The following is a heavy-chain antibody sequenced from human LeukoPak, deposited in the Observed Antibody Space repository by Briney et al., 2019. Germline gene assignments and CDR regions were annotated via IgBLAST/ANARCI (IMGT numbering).Heavy chain of an antibody. CDR2: IYYSGST. CDR1: GGSISSYY. V-gene: IGHV4-59*01. D-gene: IGHD3-22*01. J-gene: IGHJ3*02. Sequence: SETLSLTCTVSGGSISSYYWSWIRQPLGKGLEWIGYIYYSGSTNYNPSLKSRVTISVDTSKNQFSLKLSSVTAADTAVYYCARAPYDSSGYYEVAFDIWGQGTMVTVSS. CDR3: ARAPYDSSGYYEVAFDI.